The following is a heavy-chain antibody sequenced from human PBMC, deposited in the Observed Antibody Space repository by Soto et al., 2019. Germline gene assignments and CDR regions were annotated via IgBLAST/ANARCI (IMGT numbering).Heavy chain of an antibody. D-gene: IGHD3-9*01. CDR1: GYTFTSYG. CDR2: ISAYNGNT. CDR3: ARAPTIRYYDILTGYSLRYYGMDV. J-gene: IGHJ6*02. V-gene: IGHV1-18*01. Sequence: ASVKVSCKASGYTFTSYGISWVRQAPGQGLEWMGWISAYNGNTNYAQKLQGRVTMPTDTSTSTAYMELRSLRPDDTAVYYCARAPTIRYYDILTGYSLRYYGMDVWGQGTTVTVSS.